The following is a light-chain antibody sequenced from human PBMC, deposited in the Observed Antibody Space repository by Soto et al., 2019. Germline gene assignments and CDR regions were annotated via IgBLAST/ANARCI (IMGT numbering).Light chain of an antibody. CDR2: SNN. J-gene: IGLJ2*01. CDR3: AAWDDNLNGVV. CDR1: ISNIGSNS. V-gene: IGLV1-44*01. Sequence: SVLTQPPSASGTPGQGVTISCSGGISNIGSNSVNWYQQLPGMAPKLLIYSNNKWPSGVPDRFSGSKSGTSASLAISGLQSEDEADYYCAAWDDNLNGVVFGGGTKLTVL.